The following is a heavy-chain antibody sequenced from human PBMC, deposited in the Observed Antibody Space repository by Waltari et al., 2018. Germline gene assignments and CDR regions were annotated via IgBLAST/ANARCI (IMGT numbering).Heavy chain of an antibody. CDR1: GASINTDSYY. J-gene: IGHJ4*02. D-gene: IGHD3-16*01. CDR3: ARRWGGRLGPNKDRPPFDY. CDR2: VHSTGNT. V-gene: IGHV4-39*01. Sequence: QLQLQESGPRLVKPSATLSLTCSVSGASINTDSYYWGWIRQSPGKTLEWIGSVHSTGNTYYNPSLKSRLSISIDASKNQFSLNLTSVTTADTATYFCARRWGGRLGPNKDRPPFDYWGQGTLVTVSS.